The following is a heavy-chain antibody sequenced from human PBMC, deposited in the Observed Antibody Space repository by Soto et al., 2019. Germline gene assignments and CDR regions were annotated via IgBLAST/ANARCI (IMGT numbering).Heavy chain of an antibody. CDR2: IYYGGST. Sequence: QLQLQESGSGLVKPSQTLSLTCAVSGGSISSGDYSWNWIRQPPGKGLEWIGYIYYGGSTYYNPSLQRRVTMAVARYRNQLCLKLTSGTAADTAVYYCAIVRREYDNSGRVDYWGQETLVTVSS. D-gene: IGHD3-22*01. V-gene: IGHV4-30-2*01. CDR1: GGSISSGDYS. CDR3: AIVRREYDNSGRVDY. J-gene: IGHJ4*02.